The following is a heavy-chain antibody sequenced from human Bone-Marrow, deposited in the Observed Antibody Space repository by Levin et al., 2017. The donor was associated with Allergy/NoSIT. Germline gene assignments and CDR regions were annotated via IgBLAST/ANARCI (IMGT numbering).Heavy chain of an antibody. Sequence: GESLKISCAASGFTFSSYGMHWVRQAPGKGLEWVAVISYDGSNKYYADSVKGRFTISRDNSKNTLYLQMNSLRAEDTAVYYCAKDLEQRFLEPEGAFDIWGQGTMVTVSS. J-gene: IGHJ3*02. V-gene: IGHV3-30*18. CDR2: ISYDGSNK. D-gene: IGHD3-3*01. CDR1: GFTFSSYG. CDR3: AKDLEQRFLEPEGAFDI.